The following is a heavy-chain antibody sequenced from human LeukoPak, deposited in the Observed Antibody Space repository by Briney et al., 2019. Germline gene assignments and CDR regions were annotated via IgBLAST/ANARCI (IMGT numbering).Heavy chain of an antibody. Sequence: ASVKVSCKASGYTFTGYYMHWVRQAPGQGLEWMGWINPKSGGTKYAQKFQDRVTMTRDTSISTAYMELSRLRSDDTAIYYCARAFCSNNTCYNVPYWGQGTLVTVSS. CDR2: INPKSGGT. D-gene: IGHD2-2*02. J-gene: IGHJ4*02. CDR3: ARAFCSNNTCYNVPY. CDR1: GYTFTGYY. V-gene: IGHV1-2*02.